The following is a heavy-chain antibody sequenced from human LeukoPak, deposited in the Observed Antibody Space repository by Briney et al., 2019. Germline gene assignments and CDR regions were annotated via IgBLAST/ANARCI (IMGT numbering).Heavy chain of an antibody. D-gene: IGHD3-16*01. CDR3: VRDFNWAFDY. J-gene: IGHJ4*02. CDR2: TRDRTTRYT. V-gene: IGHV6-1*01. CDR1: GDSFSSKSVS. Sequence: SQTLTLTCAISGDSFSSKSVSWSWMRQSPSRGLEYQRRTRDRTTRYTFYSLSVYSLITNNADTSRYEDTLRLSSVTPADTALYFCVRDFNWAFDYWGQGTLVIASS.